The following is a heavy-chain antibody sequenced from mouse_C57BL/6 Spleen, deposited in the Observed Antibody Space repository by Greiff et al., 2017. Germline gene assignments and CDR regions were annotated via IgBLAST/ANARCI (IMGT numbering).Heavy chain of an antibody. J-gene: IGHJ4*01. Sequence: VKLVESGPELVKPGASVKISCKASGYTFTDYYINWVKQRPGQGLEWIGWIFPGSGSTYYNEKFKGKATLTVDKSSSTAYMLLSSLTSEDSAVYFCARDYGSRDYAMDYWGQGTSVTVSS. D-gene: IGHD1-1*01. CDR3: ARDYGSRDYAMDY. CDR1: GYTFTDYY. V-gene: IGHV1-75*01. CDR2: IFPGSGST.